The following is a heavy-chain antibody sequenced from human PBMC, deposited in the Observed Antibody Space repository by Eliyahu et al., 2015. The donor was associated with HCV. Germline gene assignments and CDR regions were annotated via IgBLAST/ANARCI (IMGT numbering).Heavy chain of an antibody. V-gene: IGHV3-9*01. CDR3: AKDLLPYGAAARSPYDY. CDR2: ISWNSGSI. CDR1: GFTFDDYA. Sequence: EVQLVESGGGLVQPGRSLRLSCAASGFTFDDYAMHWVRQAPGKGLEXVSGISWNSGSIGYADSVKGRFTISRDNAKNSLYLQMNSLRAEDTALYYCAKDLLPYGAAARSPYDYWGQGTLVTVSS. J-gene: IGHJ4*02. D-gene: IGHD6-13*01.